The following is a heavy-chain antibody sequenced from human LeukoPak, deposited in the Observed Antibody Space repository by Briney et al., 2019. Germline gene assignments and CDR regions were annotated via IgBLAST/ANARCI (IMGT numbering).Heavy chain of an antibody. D-gene: IGHD3-22*01. CDR1: GGSGGSISRGSYY. Sequence: SETLSLTCIVSGGSGGSISRGSYYWGWIRQPPGKGLEWIGSIYHSGSTYYNPSLKSRVTISVDTSKNQFSLKLSSVTAADTAVYYCARDRDSSGYWFDPWGQGTLVTVSS. J-gene: IGHJ5*02. CDR3: ARDRDSSGYWFDP. CDR2: IYHSGST. V-gene: IGHV4-39*07.